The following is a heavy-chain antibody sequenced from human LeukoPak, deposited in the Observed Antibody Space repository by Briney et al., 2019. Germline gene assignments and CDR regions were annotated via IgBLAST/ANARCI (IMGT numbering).Heavy chain of an antibody. J-gene: IGHJ4*02. CDR3: ASALGTYYDILTGYLDQDY. Sequence: GGSLRLSCAASGFTVSSNYMSWVRQAPGKGLEWVSDIYSGGRTYYADSVKGRFTISRDNSKNTLYLQMNSLRAEDTAVYYCASALGTYYDILTGYLDQDYWGQGTLVTVSS. D-gene: IGHD3-9*01. CDR1: GFTVSSNY. CDR2: IYSGGRT. V-gene: IGHV3-66*01.